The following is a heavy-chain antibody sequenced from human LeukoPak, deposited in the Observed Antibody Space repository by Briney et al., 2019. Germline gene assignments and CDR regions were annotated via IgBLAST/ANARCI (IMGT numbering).Heavy chain of an antibody. V-gene: IGHV3-21*01. Sequence: GGSLRLSCAASGFTFSSYSMNWVRQAPGKGLEWVSSISSSSSFLYYADSVKGRFTISRDNAKNSLYLQMNSLRAEDTAVYYCAKGEDYYGSGSSAFDYWGQGTLVTVSS. CDR2: ISSSSSFL. CDR3: AKGEDYYGSGSSAFDY. D-gene: IGHD3-10*01. CDR1: GFTFSSYS. J-gene: IGHJ4*02.